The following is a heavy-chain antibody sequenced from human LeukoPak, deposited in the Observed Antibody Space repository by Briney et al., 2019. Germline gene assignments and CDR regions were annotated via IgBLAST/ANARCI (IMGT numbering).Heavy chain of an antibody. CDR1: GFTFSSYA. D-gene: IGHD3-22*01. J-gene: IGHJ4*02. V-gene: IGHV3-23*01. CDR2: ISGSGGST. Sequence: KAGGSLRLSCAASGFTFSSYAMSWVRQAPGKGLEWVSAISGSGGSTYYADSVKGRFTISRDNSKNTLYLQMNSLRAEDTAVYYCAKADTYYYDSSGCWGQGTLVTVSS. CDR3: AKADTYYYDSSGC.